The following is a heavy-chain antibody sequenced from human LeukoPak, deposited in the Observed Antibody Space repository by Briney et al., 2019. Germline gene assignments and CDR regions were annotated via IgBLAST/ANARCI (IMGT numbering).Heavy chain of an antibody. CDR3: ARVDYSSGWYGFDY. D-gene: IGHD6-19*01. J-gene: IGHJ4*02. CDR1: GFTFSSYS. CDR2: ISSSSSYI. Sequence: GGSLSLSCAASGFTFSSYSMNWVRQAPGKGLEWVSSISSSSSYIYYADSVKGRFTISRDNAKNSLYLQMNSLRAEDTAVYYCARVDYSSGWYGFDYWGQGTLVTVSS. V-gene: IGHV3-21*01.